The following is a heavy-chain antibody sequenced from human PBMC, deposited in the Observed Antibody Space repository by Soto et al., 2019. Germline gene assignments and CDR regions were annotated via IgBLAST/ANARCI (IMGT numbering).Heavy chain of an antibody. D-gene: IGHD3-3*01. V-gene: IGHV1-8*02. Sequence: PVKVDRKGAGYAFTSYLISCVLQDPGQGLEWMGWISPYNGNTGYAQKFQGRVTMTRNTSISTAYMELSSLRSEDTAVYYCASLWHDFWSGGQNWFDPWGQGTLVTVSS. CDR1: GYAFTSYL. J-gene: IGHJ5*02. CDR2: ISPYNGNT. CDR3: ASLWHDFWSGGQNWFDP.